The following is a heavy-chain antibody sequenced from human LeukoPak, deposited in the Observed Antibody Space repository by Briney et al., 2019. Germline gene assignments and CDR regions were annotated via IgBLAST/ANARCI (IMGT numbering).Heavy chain of an antibody. CDR3: AKGAMVVMVAPTEFDH. V-gene: IGHV3-23*01. Sequence: GGSLRLSCAASGFTFSNYAMNWVRQAPGKGLEWVSAISGSGGSTSYADSVKGRFTISRDNSKNILYLQVNSLRAEDTAVYYCAKGAMVVMVAPTEFDHWGQGALVTVSS. J-gene: IGHJ4*02. D-gene: IGHD2-15*01. CDR1: GFTFSNYA. CDR2: ISGSGGST.